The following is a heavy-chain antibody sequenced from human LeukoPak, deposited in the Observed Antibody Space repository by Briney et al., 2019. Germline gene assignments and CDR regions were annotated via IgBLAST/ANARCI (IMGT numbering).Heavy chain of an antibody. D-gene: IGHD5-18*01. Sequence: KPSETLSLTCAVSGGSISSGGYSWSWIRQPPGKGLEWIGSIYYSGSTYYNPSLKSRVTISVDTSKNQFSLKLSSVTAADTAVYYCASIQLWTYYFDYWGQGTLVTVSS. J-gene: IGHJ4*02. CDR2: IYYSGST. V-gene: IGHV4-30-2*03. CDR1: GGSISSGGYS. CDR3: ASIQLWTYYFDY.